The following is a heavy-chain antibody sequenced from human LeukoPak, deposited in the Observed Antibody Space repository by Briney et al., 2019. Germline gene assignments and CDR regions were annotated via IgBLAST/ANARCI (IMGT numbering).Heavy chain of an antibody. V-gene: IGHV1-69*13. J-gene: IGHJ6*03. CDR2: IIPIFGTA. CDR3: ASVPIGYCSSTSCYVYYYYMDV. D-gene: IGHD2-2*01. CDR1: GGTFSNYA. Sequence: GASVKVSCKASGGTFSNYAISWVRQAPGQGLEWMGGIIPIFGTANYAQKLQGRVTITADESTSTAYMELSSLRSEDTAVYYCASVPIGYCSSTSCYVYYYYMDVWGKGTTVTVSS.